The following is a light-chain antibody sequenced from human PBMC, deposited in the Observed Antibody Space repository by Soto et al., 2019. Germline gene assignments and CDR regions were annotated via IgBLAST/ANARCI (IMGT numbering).Light chain of an antibody. V-gene: IGKV1-12*01. Sequence: DIQMTQSPSSVSASVGDRVTITCRASQGISTWLAWYQQKPGKAPKLLFYAASTLQSGVPSRFSGSGSGTDFTLTISRLEPEDFAVYHCQQYGDSPLTFGGGTKVDIK. CDR3: QQYGDSPLT. CDR2: AAS. CDR1: QGISTW. J-gene: IGKJ4*01.